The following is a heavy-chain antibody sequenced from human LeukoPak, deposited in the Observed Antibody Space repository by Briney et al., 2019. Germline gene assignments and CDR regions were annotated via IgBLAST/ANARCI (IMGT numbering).Heavy chain of an antibody. V-gene: IGHV3-48*04. CDR3: AELGITMIGGV. CDR2: ISSSGSTI. Sequence: GGSLRLSCAASGFTFSSYSMNWVRKAPGRGLEWVSYISSSGSTIYYADSVKGRFTISRDNAKNSLYLQMNSLRAEDTAVYYCAELGITMIGGVWGKGTTVTISS. D-gene: IGHD3-10*02. J-gene: IGHJ6*04. CDR1: GFTFSSYS.